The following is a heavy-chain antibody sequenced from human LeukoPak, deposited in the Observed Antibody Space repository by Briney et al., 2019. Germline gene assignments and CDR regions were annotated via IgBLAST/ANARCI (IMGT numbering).Heavy chain of an antibody. Sequence: PGGSLRLSCAASGFTFSSYTITWVRQAPGKGLEWVSSISGSGGSTYYADSGKGRFTISRDNSKNTLFLQMNSLRAEDQAIYYCAKRNGGWNFDYWGQGTLVTVSS. CDR1: GFTFSSYT. D-gene: IGHD6-19*01. V-gene: IGHV3-23*01. J-gene: IGHJ4*02. CDR3: AKRNGGWNFDY. CDR2: ISGSGGST.